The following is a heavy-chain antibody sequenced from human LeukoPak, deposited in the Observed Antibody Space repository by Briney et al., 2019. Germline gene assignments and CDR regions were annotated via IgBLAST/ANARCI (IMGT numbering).Heavy chain of an antibody. CDR2: ISGSGGST. CDR1: GFTVSSNY. Sequence: PGGSLRLSCAASGFTVSSNYMSWVRQAPGKGLEWVSAISGSGGSTYYADSVKGRLTISRDNSKNTLYLQMDSLRAEDTAVYYCARGGGTPDSWGQGTLVTVSS. D-gene: IGHD2-15*01. J-gene: IGHJ4*02. V-gene: IGHV3-23*01. CDR3: ARGGGTPDS.